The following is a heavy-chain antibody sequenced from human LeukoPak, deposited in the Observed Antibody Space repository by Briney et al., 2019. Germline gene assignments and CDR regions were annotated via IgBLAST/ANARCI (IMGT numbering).Heavy chain of an antibody. CDR3: AKVKGEVIGAFDI. Sequence: GGSLRLSCAASGFTFRSYEMNWVRQAPGKGLEWVSYISSGGNTIYYADSFKGRFTISRDNAKNSLYLQMNSLRAEDTAVYYCAKVKGEVIGAFDIWGQGTMVTVSS. V-gene: IGHV3-48*03. CDR2: ISSGGNTI. CDR1: GFTFRSYE. D-gene: IGHD3-16*01. J-gene: IGHJ3*02.